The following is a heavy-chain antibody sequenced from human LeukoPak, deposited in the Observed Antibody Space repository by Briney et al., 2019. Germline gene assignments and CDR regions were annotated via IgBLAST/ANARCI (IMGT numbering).Heavy chain of an antibody. CDR2: MHYSGNA. J-gene: IGHJ5*02. Sequence: SETLSLTCTVSGGSISSADYYWSWIRQPPGKGLEWIAYMHYSGNAYYNPSLKSRVTMSVDTSKNQFSLNLSSVTAADTAVYYCARYYFDRRGYPNWFDPWGQGTLVTVSS. D-gene: IGHD3-22*01. V-gene: IGHV4-30-4*01. CDR3: ARYYFDRRGYPNWFDP. CDR1: GGSISSADYY.